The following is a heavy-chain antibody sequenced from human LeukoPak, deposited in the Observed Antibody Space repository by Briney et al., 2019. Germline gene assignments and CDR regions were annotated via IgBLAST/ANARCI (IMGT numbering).Heavy chain of an antibody. D-gene: IGHD2-2*01. J-gene: IGHJ4*02. Sequence: SETLSLTCTVSGGSISSGDYYWSWIRQPPGKGLEWIGYIYYSGSTYYNPSLKSRVTISVDTSKNQFSLKLSSVTAADTAVYYCARHGLYQLLLDYWGQGTLVTVSS. CDR3: ARHGLYQLLLDY. CDR2: IYYSGST. V-gene: IGHV4-30-4*01. CDR1: GGSISSGDYY.